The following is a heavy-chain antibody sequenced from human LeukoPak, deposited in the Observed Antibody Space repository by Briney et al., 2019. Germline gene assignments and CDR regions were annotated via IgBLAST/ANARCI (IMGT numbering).Heavy chain of an antibody. V-gene: IGHV4-39*01. CDR3: LARGRIAAAGTNYYYYMDV. D-gene: IGHD6-13*01. J-gene: IGHJ6*03. CDR2: IYYSGST. CDR1: GGSIGSSSYY. Sequence: SETLSLTCTVSGGSIGSSSYYWGWIRQPPGKGLEWIGSIYYSGSTYYNPSLKSRVTISVDTSKNQFSLKLSSVTAADTAVYYCLARGRIAAAGTNYYYYMDVWGEGTTVTVSS.